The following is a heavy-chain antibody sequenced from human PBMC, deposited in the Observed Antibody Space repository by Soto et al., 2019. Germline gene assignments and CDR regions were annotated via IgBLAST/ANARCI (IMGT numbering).Heavy chain of an antibody. D-gene: IGHD3-16*01. CDR3: ARMGDVPYYYYGMDV. CDR2: INGYNGNT. Sequence: QVQLVQSGAEVKKPGASVKVSCKASGYTFTSYGITWVRQAPGQGLEWLGWINGYNGNTNYAQKIQGRVTMTSVTSTSTSYMGLRGLRSDDTAGYYCARMGDVPYYYYGMDVWGQGTTVTVAS. J-gene: IGHJ6*02. V-gene: IGHV1-18*01. CDR1: GYTFTSYG.